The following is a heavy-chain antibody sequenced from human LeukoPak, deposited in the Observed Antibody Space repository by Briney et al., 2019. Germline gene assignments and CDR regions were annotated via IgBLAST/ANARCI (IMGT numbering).Heavy chain of an antibody. CDR3: AKRAHSGSYYAAFDI. J-gene: IGHJ4*02. CDR2: VLGSGGTT. D-gene: IGHD1-26*01. Sequence: GGSLRLSCAASGFTFSSYAMSWVRQAPGKGLEWVSAVLGSGGTTYYADSVKGRFTISRDNSKNTMYLQMNSLRAEDTALYYCAKRAHSGSYYAAFDIWGQGTLVTVSS. V-gene: IGHV3-23*01. CDR1: GFTFSSYA.